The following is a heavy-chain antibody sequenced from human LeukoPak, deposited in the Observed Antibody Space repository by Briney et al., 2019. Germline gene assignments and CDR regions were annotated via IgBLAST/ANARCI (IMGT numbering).Heavy chain of an antibody. CDR3: AKVRWGSDNALDS. D-gene: IGHD3-16*01. Sequence: PGGSLRLSCAASGFTFSSDSMHWVRQAPGKGLEWVSSISSSSGYIYYADSVKGRFTISRDNAKNSLYLQMNSLRAEDTAVYYCAKVRWGSDNALDSWGQGTLVTGSS. CDR2: ISSSSGYI. J-gene: IGHJ4*02. CDR1: GFTFSSDS. V-gene: IGHV3-21*01.